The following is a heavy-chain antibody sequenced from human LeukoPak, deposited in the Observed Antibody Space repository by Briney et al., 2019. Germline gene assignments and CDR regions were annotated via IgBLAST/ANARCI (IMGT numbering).Heavy chain of an antibody. D-gene: IGHD6-25*01. J-gene: IGHJ4*02. CDR3: ARDRGTGWRHYFDL. CDR2: ISSNGGGT. Sequence: GGSLRLSCAASGFTFSGYAMHWVRQAPGKGLEYVSAISSNGGGTYYANSVKGRFTISRDNSKNTMYLQMGSLRDEDMAVYYCARDRGTGWRHYFDLWGQGTLVTVSS. CDR1: GFTFSGYA. V-gene: IGHV3-64*01.